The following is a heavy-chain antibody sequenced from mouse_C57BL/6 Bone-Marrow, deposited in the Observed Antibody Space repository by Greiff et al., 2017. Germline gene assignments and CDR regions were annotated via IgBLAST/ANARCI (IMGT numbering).Heavy chain of an antibody. CDR1: GYTFTSYT. V-gene: IGHV1-4*01. J-gene: IGHJ2*01. Sequence: QVQLQQPGAELARPGASVKMSCKASGYTFTSYTLHWVKQRPGQGLEWIGYINPSSSYTKYNQKFKDKATLTADKSSSTAYMQLSSLTSEDSAVYYCARKAYYGYDGRVSYFDYWGQGTTRTVSS. CDR3: ARKAYYGYDGRVSYFDY. D-gene: IGHD2-9*01. CDR2: INPSSSYT.